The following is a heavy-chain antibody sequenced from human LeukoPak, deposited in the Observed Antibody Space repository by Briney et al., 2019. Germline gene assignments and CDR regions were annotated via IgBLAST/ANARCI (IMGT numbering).Heavy chain of an antibody. J-gene: IGHJ4*02. D-gene: IGHD3-9*01. V-gene: IGHV4-59*01. CDR2: ISDRGGT. CDR3: AREAGEVGSSGLIEY. CDR1: GGSISNYY. Sequence: SETLSLTCTVSGGSISNYYWSWIRQPPGKGLECMGYISDRGGTNYNPSLKSRVTISLDTSKNQFSLKLKSVTAADTAMYYCAREAGEVGSSGLIEYWGQGSLVTVSS.